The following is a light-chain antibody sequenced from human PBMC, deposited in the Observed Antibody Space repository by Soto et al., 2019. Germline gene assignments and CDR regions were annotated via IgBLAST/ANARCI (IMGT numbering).Light chain of an antibody. CDR1: SSDVGGYNY. CDR2: EVS. V-gene: IGLV2-14*01. CDR3: SSYTSSSTHPWV. J-gene: IGLJ3*02. Sequence: QSVLTQPASVSGSPGQSITISCTGTSSDVGGYNYVSWYQQHPGKAPKLMIYEVSNRPSGVSNRFSGSKSGNTTSLTISGLQAEDEADYYCSSYTSSSTHPWVFGGGTQLTVL.